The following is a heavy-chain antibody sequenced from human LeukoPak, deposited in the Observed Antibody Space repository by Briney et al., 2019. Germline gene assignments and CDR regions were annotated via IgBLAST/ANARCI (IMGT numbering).Heavy chain of an antibody. Sequence: PGRSLRLSCAASGFTFSSYAMHWVRQAPGKGLEWVAVISYDGSNKYYADSVKGRFTISRDNSKNTLYLQMNSLRAEDTAVYYCARDGELVVVAGIDYWGQGTLVTVSS. CDR3: ARDGELVVVAGIDY. V-gene: IGHV3-30*04. J-gene: IGHJ4*02. CDR2: ISYDGSNK. CDR1: GFTFSSYA. D-gene: IGHD2-15*01.